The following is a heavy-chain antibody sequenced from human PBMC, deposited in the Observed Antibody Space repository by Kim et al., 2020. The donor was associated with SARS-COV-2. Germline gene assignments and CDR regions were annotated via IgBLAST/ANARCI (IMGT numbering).Heavy chain of an antibody. J-gene: IGHJ6*02. D-gene: IGHD6-13*01. CDR1: GYTFTSYA. V-gene: IGHV1-3*01. Sequence: ASVKVSCKASGYTFTSYAMHWVLQAPGQRLEWMGWINAGNGNTKYSQKFQGRVTITRDTSASTAYMELSSLRSEDTAVYYCARDGGPYSSSWYVPYYYGMDVWGQGTTVTVSS. CDR2: INAGNGNT. CDR3: ARDGGPYSSSWYVPYYYGMDV.